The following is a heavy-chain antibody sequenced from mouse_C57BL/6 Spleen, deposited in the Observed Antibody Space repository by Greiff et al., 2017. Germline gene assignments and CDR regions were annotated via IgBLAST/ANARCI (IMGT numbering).Heavy chain of an antibody. V-gene: IGHV1-9*01. Sequence: QVQLQQSGAELMKPGASVKLSCKATGYTFTGYWIAWVKQRPGHGLEWIGELLPGSGSTNSNEKFKGKATFTADTSSNTAYMQLSSLTTEDSAIYYCAITTVVAPFAYWGQGTLVTVSA. D-gene: IGHD1-1*01. CDR2: LLPGSGST. J-gene: IGHJ3*01. CDR3: AITTVVAPFAY. CDR1: GYTFTGYW.